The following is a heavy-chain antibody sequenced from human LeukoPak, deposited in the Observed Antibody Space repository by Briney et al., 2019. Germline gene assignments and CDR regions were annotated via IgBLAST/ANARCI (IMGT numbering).Heavy chain of an antibody. D-gene: IGHD3-10*01. CDR1: GFTLSNYA. Sequence: GGSLRLACAASGFTLSNYAMTWVRHTPGKGLEWVSVVSGNGGSTYYADSVKGRFSISRDNSKNTVYLQMNSLRAEDTAVYYCAKTLIRGVARWFDPWGQGTLVPVSS. J-gene: IGHJ5*02. V-gene: IGHV3-23*01. CDR2: VSGNGGST. CDR3: AKTLIRGVARWFDP.